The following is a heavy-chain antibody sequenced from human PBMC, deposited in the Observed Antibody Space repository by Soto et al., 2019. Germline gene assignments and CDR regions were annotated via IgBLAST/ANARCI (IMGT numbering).Heavy chain of an antibody. CDR2: IYHSGST. D-gene: IGHD6-13*01. V-gene: IGHV4-4*02. Sequence: SETLSLTCAVSGGSISSSNWWSWVRQPPGKGLEWIGEIYHSGSTNYNPSLKSRVTISVDKSKNQFSLKLSSVTAADTAVYYCARSSSWFRYYFDYWGQGTLVTVSS. CDR3: ARSSSWFRYYFDY. J-gene: IGHJ4*02. CDR1: GGSISSSNW.